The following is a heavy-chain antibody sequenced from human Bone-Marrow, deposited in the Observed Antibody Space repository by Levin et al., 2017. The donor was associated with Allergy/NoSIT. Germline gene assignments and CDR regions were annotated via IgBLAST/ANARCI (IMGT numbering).Heavy chain of an antibody. J-gene: IGHJ4*02. CDR1: GGSISSYY. V-gene: IGHV4-59*01. CDR2: IYYSGST. D-gene: IGHD5-12*01. Sequence: SETLSLTCTVSGGSISSYYWSWIRQPPGKGLEWIGYIYYSGSTNYNPSLKSRVTISVDTSKNQFSLKLSSVTAADTAVYYCARDGTGSGYEFDYWGQGTLVTVSS. CDR3: ARDGTGSGYEFDY.